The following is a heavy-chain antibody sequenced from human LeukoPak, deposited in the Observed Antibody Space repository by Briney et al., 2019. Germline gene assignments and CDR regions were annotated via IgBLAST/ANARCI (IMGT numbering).Heavy chain of an antibody. CDR3: ARALYGDYFPYFDY. CDR2: INAGNGNT. J-gene: IGHJ4*02. CDR1: GYTFTSYA. D-gene: IGHD4-17*01. Sequence: GASVNVSCKASGYTFTSYAMHWVRQAPGQRLEWMGWINAGNGNTKCSQEFQGRVTITRDTSASTAYMELSRLRSDDMAVYYCARALYGDYFPYFDYWGQGTLVSVSS. V-gene: IGHV1-3*03.